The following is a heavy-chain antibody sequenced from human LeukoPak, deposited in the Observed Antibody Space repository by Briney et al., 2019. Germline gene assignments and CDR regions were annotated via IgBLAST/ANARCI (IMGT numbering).Heavy chain of an antibody. CDR1: GGSISSRSYC. CDR3: AGGIAEAGTGWFDP. D-gene: IGHD6-13*01. V-gene: IGHV4-39*01. J-gene: IGHJ5*02. Sequence: IPSETLSLTCTVSGGSISSRSYCWGWIRQPPGKGLEWIGSIYYSGSTYYNPPLKSRVTISVDTSKNQFSLKLSSVTAADTAVYYCAGGIAEAGTGWFDPWGQGTLVTVSS. CDR2: IYYSGST.